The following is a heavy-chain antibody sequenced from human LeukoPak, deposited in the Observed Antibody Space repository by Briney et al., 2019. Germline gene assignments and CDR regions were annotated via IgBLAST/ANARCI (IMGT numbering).Heavy chain of an antibody. CDR2: IWYDGTNE. J-gene: IGHJ4*02. D-gene: IGHD2-15*01. CDR3: ARVPYCSGGRCSSWIDH. Sequence: GRSLRLSCAASGFIFSSYGMHWVRQAPGKGLEWAALIWYDGTNEYYTDSVKGRFTISRANSKTTLYLQMNSLRAEDTAVYYCARVPYCSGGRCSSWIDHWGQGTLVTVSS. CDR1: GFIFSSYG. V-gene: IGHV3-33*01.